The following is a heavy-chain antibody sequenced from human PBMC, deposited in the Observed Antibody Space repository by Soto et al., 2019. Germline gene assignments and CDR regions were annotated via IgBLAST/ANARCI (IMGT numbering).Heavy chain of an antibody. J-gene: IGHJ3*02. CDR2: ISTDGSVT. CDR3: ARAEGLLDAFDI. V-gene: IGHV3-74*01. D-gene: IGHD1-26*01. CDR1: GPTFSSYW. Sequence: GSLRLSCAASGPTFSSYWMHWVRQAPGKGLVWVSRISTDGSVTTYADSVKGRFTISRDNAKNTLYLQMNSLRAEDTAVYYCARAEGLLDAFDIWGQGTMVTVSS.